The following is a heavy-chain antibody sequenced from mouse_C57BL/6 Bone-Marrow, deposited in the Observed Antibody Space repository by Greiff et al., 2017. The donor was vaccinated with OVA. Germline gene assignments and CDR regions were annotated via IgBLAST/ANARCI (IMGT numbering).Heavy chain of an antibody. CDR2: INYDGSST. Sequence: EVKLVESEGGLVQPGSSMKLSCTASGFTFSDYYMAWVRQVPEKGLEWVANINYDGSSTYYLDSLKSRFIISRDNAKNILYLQMSSLKSEDTATYYCARERRVFITTVVDWYFDVWGTGTTVTVSS. V-gene: IGHV5-16*01. D-gene: IGHD1-1*01. CDR1: GFTFSDYY. J-gene: IGHJ1*03. CDR3: ARERRVFITTVVDWYFDV.